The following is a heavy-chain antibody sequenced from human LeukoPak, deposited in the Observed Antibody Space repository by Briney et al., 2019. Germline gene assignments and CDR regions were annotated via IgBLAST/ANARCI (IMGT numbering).Heavy chain of an antibody. CDR1: GGSFSGYY. V-gene: IGHV4-34*01. CDR3: ARGLLQRKYPANYYYMDV. CDR2: INHSGST. Sequence: SETLSLTCAVYGGSFSGYYWSWIRQPPGKGLEWIGEINHSGSTNYNPSLKSRVTISVDTSKNQFSLKLSSVTAADTAVYYCARGLLQRKYPANYYYMDVWGKGTTVTVSS. J-gene: IGHJ6*03. D-gene: IGHD2/OR15-2a*01.